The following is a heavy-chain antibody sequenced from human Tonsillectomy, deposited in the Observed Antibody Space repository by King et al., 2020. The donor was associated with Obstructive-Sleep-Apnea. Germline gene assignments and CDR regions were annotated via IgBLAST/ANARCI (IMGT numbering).Heavy chain of an antibody. V-gene: IGHV3-30*18. CDR3: AKDRGTYLYEPYYLDY. CDR2: RGEEGRKR. J-gene: IGHJ4*02. Sequence: VKLGESGGGAGGPGRTRRRTGADSGFTFRSEGREGGRKEEGKGRERGGGRGEEGRKRDDGDSVKGRFTISRDNSKNTLYLQVNSLRAEDTAVYYCAKDRGTYLYEPYYLDYWGQGTLVTVSS. CDR1: GFTFRSEG. D-gene: IGHD1-26*01.